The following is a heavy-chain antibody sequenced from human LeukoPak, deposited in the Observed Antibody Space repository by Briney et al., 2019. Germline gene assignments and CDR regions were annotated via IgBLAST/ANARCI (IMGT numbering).Heavy chain of an antibody. CDR2: ISGSGGST. CDR3: AKDRWERLDNPGFDY. D-gene: IGHD1-26*01. V-gene: IGHV3-23*01. CDR1: GFTFSSYA. J-gene: IGHJ4*02. Sequence: PGGSLRLSCAASGFTFSSYAMSWVRQAPGKGLEWVSAISGSGGSTYYADSVKGRFTISRDNAKNTLYLQMNSLRAEDTAVYYCAKDRWERLDNPGFDYWGQGTLVTVSS.